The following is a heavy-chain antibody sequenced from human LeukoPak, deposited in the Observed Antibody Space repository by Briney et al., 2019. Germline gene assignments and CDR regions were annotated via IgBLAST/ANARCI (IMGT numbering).Heavy chain of an antibody. CDR2: ISSSGSTI. CDR3: AREDTGVAFDI. J-gene: IGHJ3*02. Sequence: PGGSLRLSCAASGFTFSGYSMNWVRQAPGKGLEWVSYISSSGSTIYYADSVKGRFTISRDNAKNSLYLQMNSLRVEDTAVYYCAREDTGVAFDIWGQGTTVTV. CDR1: GFTFSGYS. V-gene: IGHV3-48*04. D-gene: IGHD2-8*01.